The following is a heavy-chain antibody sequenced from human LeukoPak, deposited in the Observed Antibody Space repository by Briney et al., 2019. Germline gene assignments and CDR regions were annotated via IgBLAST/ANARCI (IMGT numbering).Heavy chain of an antibody. D-gene: IGHD2/OR15-2a*01. Sequence: GGSLRLSCVASGFTFSSYSMNWVRQAPGKGLEWVSSISSSSSYIYYADSVKGRFTISRDNAKNSLYLQMNSLRAEDTAVYYCARDSQKESHDYWGQGTLVTVSS. CDR3: ARDSQKESHDY. V-gene: IGHV3-21*01. CDR2: ISSSSSYI. CDR1: GFTFSSYS. J-gene: IGHJ4*02.